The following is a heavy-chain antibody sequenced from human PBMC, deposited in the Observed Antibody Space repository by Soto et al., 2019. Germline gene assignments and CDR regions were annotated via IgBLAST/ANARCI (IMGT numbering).Heavy chain of an antibody. D-gene: IGHD3-22*01. J-gene: IGHJ4*02. CDR3: ARSDKVTGNYYYDTCGPFDY. CDR2: IHYSGST. CDR1: GGSIRGSDYY. Sequence: SETLSLTCTVSGGSIRGSDYYWSWIRQPPGKGLEWIGNIHYSGSTHYTPSLQSRVTISLDTSKNQFSLKVNSVTAADSAVYYCARSDKVTGNYYYDTCGPFDYWGLGTLVTVSS. V-gene: IGHV4-30-4*01.